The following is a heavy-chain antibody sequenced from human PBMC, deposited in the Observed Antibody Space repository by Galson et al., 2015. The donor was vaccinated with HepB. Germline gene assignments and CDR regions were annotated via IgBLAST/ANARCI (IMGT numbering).Heavy chain of an antibody. D-gene: IGHD2-2*03. J-gene: IGHJ6*03. V-gene: IGHV1-2*02. CDR1: AYTFTGYY. CDR3: AREVGSLRYMHV. CDR2: INPNSGGT. Sequence: SVKVSCKASAYTFTGYYMHWVRQAPGQGLEWMGWINPNSGGTNYAQKFQGRVTKTRDTSITTAYMELSRLTSDDTAVYYCAREVGSLRYMHVWGQGTAVTVSS.